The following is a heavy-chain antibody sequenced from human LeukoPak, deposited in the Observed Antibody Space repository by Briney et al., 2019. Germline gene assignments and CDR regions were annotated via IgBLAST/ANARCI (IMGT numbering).Heavy chain of an antibody. CDR3: AKGTRGRYFNY. CDR1: GFTFSVFA. Sequence: GGSLRLSRAASGFTFSVFAMSWGRQAPGKGLEWVSAIGGSGGSTYYADSVKGRFTISRDNSKNTLYLQMSSLRAEDTAVYYCAKGTRGRYFNYGGQGSLVTVSS. D-gene: IGHD2-2*01. J-gene: IGHJ4*02. CDR2: IGGSGGST. V-gene: IGHV3-23*01.